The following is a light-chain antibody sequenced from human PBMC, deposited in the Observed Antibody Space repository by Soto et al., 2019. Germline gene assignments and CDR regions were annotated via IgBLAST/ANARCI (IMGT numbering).Light chain of an antibody. CDR1: QSVSSDF. CDR2: GAS. V-gene: IGKV3-20*01. Sequence: EVVLTQSPDTLSLSPGARATLSCRASQSVSSDFLAWYQQKPGQAPRLLIYGASSRATGIPDRFSGSGSGTDFTLNIKRLEPDDFAVYYCQQYGSSPPWTFGQGTKVEIK. CDR3: QQYGSSPPWT. J-gene: IGKJ1*01.